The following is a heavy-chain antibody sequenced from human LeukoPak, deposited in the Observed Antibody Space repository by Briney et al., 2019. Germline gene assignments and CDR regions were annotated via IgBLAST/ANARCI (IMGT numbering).Heavy chain of an antibody. D-gene: IGHD6-13*01. CDR1: GGSISSYY. CDR2: IYYSGST. Sequence: SETLSLTCTVSGGSISSYYWSWIRQPPGKGLEWIGYIYYSGSTNYNPSLKSRVTISVDTPKNQFSLKLSSVTAADTAVYYCARRAAAGTSSGWKYYYYMDVWGKGTTVTVSS. J-gene: IGHJ6*03. CDR3: ARRAAAGTSSGWKYYYYMDV. V-gene: IGHV4-59*01.